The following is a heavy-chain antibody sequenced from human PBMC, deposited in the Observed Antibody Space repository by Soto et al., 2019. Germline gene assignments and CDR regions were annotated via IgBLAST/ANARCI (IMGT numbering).Heavy chain of an antibody. V-gene: IGHV3-23*01. D-gene: IGHD3-3*01. CDR2: ISGSGGST. CDR3: AKDRPPFEWAFDY. CDR1: GFTFSSYA. Sequence: GGSLRLSCAASGFTFSSYAMSWGRQAPGKGLEWVSAISGSGGSTYYADSVKGRFTISRDNSKNTLYLHMNSLRAEDTAVYSCAKDRPPFEWAFDYWGQGTLVTVSS. J-gene: IGHJ4*02.